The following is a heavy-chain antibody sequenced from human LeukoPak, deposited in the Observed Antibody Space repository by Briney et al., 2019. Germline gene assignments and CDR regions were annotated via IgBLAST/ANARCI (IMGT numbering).Heavy chain of an antibody. J-gene: IGHJ6*02. Sequence: PSETLSLTCTVSSAGDSIITYYWSWIRQPPGKGLEWIGFIDYSGSANYNPSLTSRVTFSIDTSKDQFSLELTSVTAADTAVYYCAKYTVSKTYFYGVDVWGQGTMVTVSS. CDR2: IDYSGSA. CDR3: AKYTVSKTYFYGVDV. CDR1: SAGDSIITYY. D-gene: IGHD3-16*01. V-gene: IGHV4-59*01.